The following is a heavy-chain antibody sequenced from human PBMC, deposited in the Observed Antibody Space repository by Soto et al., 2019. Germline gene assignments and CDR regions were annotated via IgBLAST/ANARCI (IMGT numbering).Heavy chain of an antibody. CDR3: ARELERRGGWFDP. CDR1: GFTFSSYS. V-gene: IGHV3-21*01. D-gene: IGHD1-1*01. CDR2: ISSSSSYR. J-gene: IGHJ5*02. Sequence: EVQLVESGGGLVKPGGSLRLSCAASGFTFSSYSMNWVRQAPGKGLEWVSSISSSSSYRYYADSVKGRVTISRDNAKNSLYLQMNSLRAEDTAVYYCARELERRGGWFDPWGQGTLVTVSS.